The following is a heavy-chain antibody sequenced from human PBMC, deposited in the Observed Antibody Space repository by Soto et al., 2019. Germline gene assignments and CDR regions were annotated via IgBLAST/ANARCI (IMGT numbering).Heavy chain of an antibody. D-gene: IGHD2-15*01. Sequence: ASVKVSCKTSGYTLINYDINWVRQAPGKGLEWMGLMNPKSGKTGYAQKFQGRVSMTRDTSTSTAYMELNSLRSEDTATYYCSRTPGDYWGQGTLVTVSS. CDR1: GYTLINYD. J-gene: IGHJ4*02. CDR3: SRTPGDY. V-gene: IGHV1-8*01. CDR2: MNPKSGKT.